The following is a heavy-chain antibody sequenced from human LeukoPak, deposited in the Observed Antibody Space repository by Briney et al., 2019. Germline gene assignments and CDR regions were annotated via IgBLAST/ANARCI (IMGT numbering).Heavy chain of an antibody. D-gene: IGHD3-10*02. V-gene: IGHV3-49*04. CDR3: TRDSSLNVRGVIIPPATDY. Sequence: PGGSLRLSCTASGFTFGDYAMSWVRQAPGKGLEWVGFIRSKAYGGTTEYAASVKGRFTISRDDSKSIAYLQMNSLKTEDTAVYYCTRDSSLNVRGVIIPPATDYWGQGTLVTVSA. CDR1: GFTFGDYA. CDR2: IRSKAYGGTT. J-gene: IGHJ4*02.